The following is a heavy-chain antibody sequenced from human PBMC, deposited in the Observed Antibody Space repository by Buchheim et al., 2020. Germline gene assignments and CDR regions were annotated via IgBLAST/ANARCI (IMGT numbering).Heavy chain of an antibody. CDR2: IYYSGST. J-gene: IGHJ4*02. CDR3: ARAYGYGSGSYRYYFDY. D-gene: IGHD3-10*01. Sequence: QLQLQESGPGLVKPSETLSLTCTVSGGSISSSSYYWGWIRQPPGKGLEWIGSIYYSGSTYYNPSLKSRVTISVDTSQNQFSLKLSSVTAADTAVYYCARAYGYGSGSYRYYFDYWGQGTL. CDR1: GGSISSSSYY. V-gene: IGHV4-39*07.